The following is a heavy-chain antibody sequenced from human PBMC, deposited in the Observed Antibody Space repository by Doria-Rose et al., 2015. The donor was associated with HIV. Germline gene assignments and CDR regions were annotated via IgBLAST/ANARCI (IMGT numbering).Heavy chain of an antibody. V-gene: IGHV4-59*01. Sequence: QVQLQESGPGLVKPSETLSLICTVSGGSISSCYWSWIRQPPGKGLEWIGYIFYSGSTNYNPSLRSRVTMSVDTSKNQLSLKLRSVTAADAAVYYCARGYDIVTGYIPLDPWGQGTLVTVSS. CDR2: IFYSGST. CDR3: ARGYDIVTGYIPLDP. D-gene: IGHD3-9*01. J-gene: IGHJ5*02. CDR1: GGSISSCY.